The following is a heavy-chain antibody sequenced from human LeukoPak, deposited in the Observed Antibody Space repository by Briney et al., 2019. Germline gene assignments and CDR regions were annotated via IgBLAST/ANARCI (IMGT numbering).Heavy chain of an antibody. CDR3: TKTATAAIYWFDP. CDR2: ISGSGGST. CDR1: GFTFSSYA. J-gene: IGHJ5*02. Sequence: GGSLRLSCAASGFTFSSYAMTWVRQAPEKGLEWVSAISGSGGSTYYADSVKGRFTISRDNSKNTLYLQMNSLRAEDTAVYYCTKTATAAIYWFDPWGQGTLVTVSS. D-gene: IGHD2-2*02. V-gene: IGHV3-23*01.